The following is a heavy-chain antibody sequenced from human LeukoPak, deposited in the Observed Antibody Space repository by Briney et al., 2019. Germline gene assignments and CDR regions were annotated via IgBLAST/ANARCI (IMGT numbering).Heavy chain of an antibody. CDR3: AKEVWGSYDEGLLDH. Sequence: SGGSLRLSCAASGFTYSSHSMTWVRQAPGKGLKWVSVVGGGGRTFYADSVKGRFTISRDNSKNTLYLEMDSLRVEDTAVYYCAKEVWGSYDEGLLDHWGQGALVTVSS. J-gene: IGHJ4*02. CDR1: GFTYSSHS. V-gene: IGHV3-23*01. D-gene: IGHD3-16*01. CDR2: VGGGGRT.